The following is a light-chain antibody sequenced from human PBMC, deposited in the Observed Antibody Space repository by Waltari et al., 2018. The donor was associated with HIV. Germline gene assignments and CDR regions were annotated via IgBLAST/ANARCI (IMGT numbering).Light chain of an antibody. V-gene: IGLV2-23*02. J-gene: IGLJ2*01. Sequence: QSALTQPASVSGSPGQSITISCTGTSIDVGGSKHVSWYQPHPGKAPKLMIYDVSKRPSGVSIRFSGSKSGNTASLTVSGLQAEDEADYYCCSYAGSSTLVFGGGTKLTVL. CDR1: SIDVGGSKH. CDR2: DVS. CDR3: CSYAGSSTLV.